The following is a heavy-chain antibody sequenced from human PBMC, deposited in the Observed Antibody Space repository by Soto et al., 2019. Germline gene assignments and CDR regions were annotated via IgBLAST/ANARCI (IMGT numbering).Heavy chain of an antibody. CDR3: TKGPNWNYYYYGVDV. Sequence: SGTPALTCSASSARIRSYFWPWIRTHPGKGLEWIGRVYSSGATTYNPSLNGRVTMSVDTSRNQFSLRLSSVTAADTAIYYCTKGPNWNYYYYGVDVWGQGTSVTVSS. CDR1: SARIRSYF. V-gene: IGHV4-4*07. CDR2: VYSSGAT. J-gene: IGHJ6*02. D-gene: IGHD1-20*01.